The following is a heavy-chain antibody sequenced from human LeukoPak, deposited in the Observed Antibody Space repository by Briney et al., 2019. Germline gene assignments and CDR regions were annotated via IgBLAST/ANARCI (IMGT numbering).Heavy chain of an antibody. V-gene: IGHV3-64D*09. CDR3: AKDIRNSLTRYYFDY. CDR2: ISSNGGST. Sequence: GGSLRLSCAASGFTFDDYAMHWVRQAPGKGLEYVSGISSNGGSTYYADSLKGRFTISRDNSKNTLYLQMSGLRAEDTAVYYCAKDIRNSLTRYYFDYWGQGTLVTVSS. D-gene: IGHD1-14*01. CDR1: GFTFDDYA. J-gene: IGHJ4*02.